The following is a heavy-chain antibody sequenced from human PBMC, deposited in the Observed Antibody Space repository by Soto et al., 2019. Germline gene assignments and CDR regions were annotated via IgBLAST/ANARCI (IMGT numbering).Heavy chain of an antibody. V-gene: IGHV1-69*06. Sequence: QVQLVQSGAEVKKPGSSVKVSCKASGGTFSSYAISWVRQAPGQGREWMGGIIPIFGTANYAQKFQGRVPITADNSTSTAYMELSSLRSEDTAVYYCARGLYYDYVRGSYRPDNYSGMDVW. J-gene: IGHJ6*01. CDR2: IIPIFGTA. CDR3: ARGLYYDYVRGSYRPDNYSGMDV. CDR1: GGTFSSYA. D-gene: IGHD3-16*02.